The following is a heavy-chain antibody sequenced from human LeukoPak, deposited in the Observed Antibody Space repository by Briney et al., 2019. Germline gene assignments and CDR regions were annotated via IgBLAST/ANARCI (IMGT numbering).Heavy chain of an antibody. J-gene: IGHJ4*02. Sequence: PGGSLRLSCAASGFTLRSHWMSWVRQAPGKGLEWVANIKQDGSEKYYVDSVRGRFTISRDNAENSLYLQMNSLRAEDTAVYYCARDRKYCSSPSCYTEYDYWGQGTLVTVSS. CDR2: IKQDGSEK. D-gene: IGHD2-2*02. V-gene: IGHV3-7*01. CDR1: GFTLRSHW. CDR3: ARDRKYCSSPSCYTEYDY.